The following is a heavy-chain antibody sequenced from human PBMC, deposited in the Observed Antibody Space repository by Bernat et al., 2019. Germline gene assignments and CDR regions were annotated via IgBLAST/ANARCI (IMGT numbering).Heavy chain of an antibody. CDR2: ISGDASFT. V-gene: IGHV3-23*04. CDR3: AKDHYYISGSRFDY. J-gene: IGHJ4*02. Sequence: EVQLVESGGGLVQPGGSLRLSCAASGFTFSSYAMSWVRQAPGKGLEWVSGISGDASFTYYTDSVNGRFTISRDNSKNMLYLQMNSLRAEDMAVYYCAKDHYYISGSRFDYWGQGTLVTVSS. CDR1: GFTFSSYA. D-gene: IGHD3-10*01.